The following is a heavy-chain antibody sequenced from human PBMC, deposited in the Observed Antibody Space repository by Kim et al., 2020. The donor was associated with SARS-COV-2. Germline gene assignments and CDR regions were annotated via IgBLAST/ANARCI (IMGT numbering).Heavy chain of an antibody. J-gene: IGHJ4*02. V-gene: IGHV1-18*04. CDR2: ISAYNGNT. Sequence: ASVKVSCKASGYTFTSYGISWVRQAPGQGLEWMGWISAYNGNTNYAQKLQGRVTMTTDTSTSTAYMELRSLRSDDTAVYYCARGDSVEVVGATPPDYWGQGTLVTVSS. CDR1: GYTFTSYG. D-gene: IGHD1-26*01. CDR3: ARGDSVEVVGATPPDY.